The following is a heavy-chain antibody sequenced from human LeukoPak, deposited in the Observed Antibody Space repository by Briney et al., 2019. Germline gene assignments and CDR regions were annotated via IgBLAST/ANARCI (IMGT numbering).Heavy chain of an antibody. Sequence: GGSLRLSCAASGFSFSNAWMSWVRQAPGKGLEWVGRIKSKTEGGTTDYAAPVKGRFTISRDDSKRTLYLQMNSLKTEDTAVYYCTTDPSPSDYDFWCGYRDYWGQGTLVTVSS. V-gene: IGHV3-15*01. D-gene: IGHD3-3*01. J-gene: IGHJ4*02. CDR1: GFSFSNAW. CDR3: TTDPSPSDYDFWCGYRDY. CDR2: IKSKTEGGTT.